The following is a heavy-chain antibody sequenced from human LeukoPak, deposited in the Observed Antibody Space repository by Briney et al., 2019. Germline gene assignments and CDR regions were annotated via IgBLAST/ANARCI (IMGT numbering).Heavy chain of an antibody. CDR3: ARGPRIIVGATKNWFDP. Sequence: PSETLSLTCTVSGGSISSSSYYWGWIRQPPGKGLEWIGSIYYSGSTYYNPSLKSRVTISVDTSKNQFSLKLSSVTAADTAVYYCARGPRIIVGATKNWFDPWGQGTLVTVSS. D-gene: IGHD1-26*01. J-gene: IGHJ5*02. V-gene: IGHV4-39*07. CDR2: IYYSGST. CDR1: GGSISSSSYY.